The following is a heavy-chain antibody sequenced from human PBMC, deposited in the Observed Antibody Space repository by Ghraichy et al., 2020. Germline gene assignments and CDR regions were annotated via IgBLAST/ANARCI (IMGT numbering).Heavy chain of an antibody. CDR2: INSDGIST. Sequence: LSLTCAASGFTFSSYWMYWVRQAPGKGLVWVSRINSDGISTNYADSVKGRFTISRDNAKSTLYLQMNSLSAEDTAVYYCVRVQRWANENDYWDQGALVTVSS. CDR1: GFTFSSYW. CDR3: VRVQRWANENDY. J-gene: IGHJ4*02. D-gene: IGHD5-24*01. V-gene: IGHV3-74*01.